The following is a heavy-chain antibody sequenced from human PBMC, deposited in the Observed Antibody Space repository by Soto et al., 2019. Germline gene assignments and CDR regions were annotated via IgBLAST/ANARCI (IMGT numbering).Heavy chain of an antibody. D-gene: IGHD6-19*01. V-gene: IGHV5-51*01. CDR1: GYSFTSYW. CDR3: ARQAQRVAGNYGMDV. Sequence: PGESLKISCKGSGYSFTSYWIGWVRQMPGKGLEWMGIIYTGDSDTRYSPSFQGQVTISADKSISTAYLQWSSLKASDTAMYYCARQAQRVAGNYGMDVWGQGTTVTVSS. CDR2: IYTGDSDT. J-gene: IGHJ6*02.